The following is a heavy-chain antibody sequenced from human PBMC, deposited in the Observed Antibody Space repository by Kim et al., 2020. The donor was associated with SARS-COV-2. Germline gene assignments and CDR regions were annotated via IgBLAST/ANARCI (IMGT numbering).Heavy chain of an antibody. CDR1: GFTFSAYN. Sequence: GGSLRLSCAASGFTFSAYNMSWVRQAPGKGLEWVSFISSSSSSINYADSVKGRFTISRDNAKNSLYLQMNSLRAEDTAVYYCARVGSEDFGGWGRG. D-gene: IGHD1-26*01. V-gene: IGHV3-11*05. CDR3: ARVGSEDFGG. CDR2: ISSSSSSI. J-gene: IGHJ1*01.